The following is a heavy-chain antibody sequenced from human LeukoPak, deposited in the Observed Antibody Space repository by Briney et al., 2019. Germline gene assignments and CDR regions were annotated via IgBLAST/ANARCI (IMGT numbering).Heavy chain of an antibody. CDR2: IKQDGSEK. D-gene: IGHD6-13*01. Sequence: GGSLRLSCAASGFTFSSYWMSWVRQAPGKGLEWVANIKQDGSEKYYVDSVKGRFTISRDNAKNSLYLQMNSLGAEDTAVYYCARDPQDSSSWYFDYWGQGTLVTVSS. J-gene: IGHJ4*02. CDR1: GFTFSSYW. CDR3: ARDPQDSSSWYFDY. V-gene: IGHV3-7*01.